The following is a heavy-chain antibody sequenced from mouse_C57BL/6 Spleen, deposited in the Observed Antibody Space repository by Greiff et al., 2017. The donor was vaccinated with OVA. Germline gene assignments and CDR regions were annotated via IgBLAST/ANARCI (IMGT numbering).Heavy chain of an antibody. V-gene: IGHV1-61*01. CDR2: SYPSDSET. D-gene: IGHD2-2*01. CDR1: GYTFTSYW. CDR3: ATIYYGYDDCFDY. J-gene: IGHJ2*01. Sequence: QVQLQQPGAELVRPGSSVKLSCKASGYTFTSYWMDWVKQRPGQGLEWIGNSYPSDSETHYNQKFKDKATLTVDESSSTAYMQLSSLTSEDSAVYYCATIYYGYDDCFDYWGQGTTLTVSS.